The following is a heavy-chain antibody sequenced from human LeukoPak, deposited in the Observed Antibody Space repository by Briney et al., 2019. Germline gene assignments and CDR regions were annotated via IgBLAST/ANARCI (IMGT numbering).Heavy chain of an antibody. CDR2: ISGSGGST. CDR3: TTVGENTAMGFDY. J-gene: IGHJ4*02. Sequence: GGSLRLSCAASGFTFSSYAMSWVRQAPGKGLEWVSAISGSGGSTYYADSVKGRFTISRDNSKNTLYLQMNSLRAEDTAVYYCTTVGENTAMGFDYWGQGTLVTVSS. CDR1: GFTFSSYA. D-gene: IGHD5-18*01. V-gene: IGHV3-23*01.